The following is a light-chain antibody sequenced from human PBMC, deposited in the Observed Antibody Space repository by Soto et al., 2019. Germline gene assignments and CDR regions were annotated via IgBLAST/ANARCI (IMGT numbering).Light chain of an antibody. V-gene: IGLV2-11*01. CDR2: DVS. CDR3: CSYAGSYTYV. J-gene: IGLJ1*01. Sequence: QSALTQPRSVSGSPGQSVTISCTGTSSDVGGYNYVSWYQQHPGKASKLMIYDVSKRPSGVPDRFSGSKSGNTASLTISGLQAEDEADYYCCSYAGSYTYVLGTGT. CDR1: SSDVGGYNY.